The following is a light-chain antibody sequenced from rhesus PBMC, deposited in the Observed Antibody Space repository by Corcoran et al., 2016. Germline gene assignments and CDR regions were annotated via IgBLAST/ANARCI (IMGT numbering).Light chain of an antibody. Sequence: EIVMTQSPATLSLSPGETATLSCRARESGGSDLAWYYQKPGQAPKLLVHGADFRATGIPDRFSGSGSRTEFALTIGSLVAADVGIFYCQQGSNLSWTFGQGAKVEIK. CDR3: QQGSNLSWT. CDR1: ESGGSD. J-gene: IGKJ1*01. V-gene: IGKV3-40*02. CDR2: GAD.